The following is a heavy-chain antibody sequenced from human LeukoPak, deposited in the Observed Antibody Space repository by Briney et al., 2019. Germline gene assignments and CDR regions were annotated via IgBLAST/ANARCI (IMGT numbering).Heavy chain of an antibody. J-gene: IGHJ4*02. V-gene: IGHV4-59*01. CDR1: GGSISSYY. Sequence: SETLSLTCTVSGGSISSYYWSWIRQPPGKGLEWIGYIHYNGNTNYNPSLKSRVTISVDTSKNQFSLKVTSVTAADTAVYYCARGPVAGASIDYWGQGTLVTVSS. CDR3: ARGPVAGASIDY. D-gene: IGHD6-19*01. CDR2: IHYNGNT.